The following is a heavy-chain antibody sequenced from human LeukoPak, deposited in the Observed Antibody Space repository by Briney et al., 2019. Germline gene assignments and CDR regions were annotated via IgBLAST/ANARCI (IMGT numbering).Heavy chain of an antibody. CDR1: GFTFSSYW. V-gene: IGHV3-7*01. D-gene: IGHD6-19*01. J-gene: IGHJ4*02. CDR3: ARDMGIAVAGTFDY. Sequence: PGGSLRLSCAASGFTFSSYWMSWVRQAPGKGLEWVANMKRDGSEKYYVDSVKGRFTISRDNAKNSLYLQMNSLRAEDTAVYYCARDMGIAVAGTFDYWGQGSLVTVSS. CDR2: MKRDGSEK.